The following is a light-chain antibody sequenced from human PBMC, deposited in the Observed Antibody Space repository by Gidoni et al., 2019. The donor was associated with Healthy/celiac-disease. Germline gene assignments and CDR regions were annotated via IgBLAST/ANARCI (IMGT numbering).Light chain of an antibody. J-gene: IGKJ1*01. Sequence: DIVMTQSPDSLAVSLGERATINCKSSQSALYSSNNKNYLAWYQQKPGQPPRLLIYWASTRESGVPDRFSGSGSGTDFTLTISSLQAEDVAVYYCQKYYSTPRTFGQGTKVEIK. CDR2: WAS. CDR1: QSALYSSNNKNY. CDR3: QKYYSTPRT. V-gene: IGKV4-1*01.